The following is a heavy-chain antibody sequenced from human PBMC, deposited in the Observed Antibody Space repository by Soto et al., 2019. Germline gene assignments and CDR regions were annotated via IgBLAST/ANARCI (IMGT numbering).Heavy chain of an antibody. D-gene: IGHD4-17*01. Sequence: SETLSLTCTVSGGSISSYYWSWIRQPPGKGLEWIGYIYYSGSTNYNPSLKSRVTISVDTSKNQFSLKLSSVTAADTAVYYCARFMTTLFDYWGQGTLVTVSS. V-gene: IGHV4-59*01. J-gene: IGHJ4*02. CDR3: ARFMTTLFDY. CDR2: IYYSGST. CDR1: GGSISSYY.